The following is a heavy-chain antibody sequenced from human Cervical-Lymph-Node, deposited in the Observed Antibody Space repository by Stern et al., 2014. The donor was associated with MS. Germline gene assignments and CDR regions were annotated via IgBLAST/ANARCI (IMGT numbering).Heavy chain of an antibody. D-gene: IGHD1-26*01. CDR2: MRSKVNNYAT. J-gene: IGHJ4*02. V-gene: IGHV3-73*01. CDR1: GLTFSGSA. Sequence: VQLVESGGDLVQPGGSLKLSCAASGLTFSGSAMHWVRQASGKGLEWFGRMRSKVNNYATTYAASVKGRFTISRDDSKSTAYLQMNSLKIEDTAVYYCTTGVDYWGQGTLVTVSS. CDR3: TTGVDY.